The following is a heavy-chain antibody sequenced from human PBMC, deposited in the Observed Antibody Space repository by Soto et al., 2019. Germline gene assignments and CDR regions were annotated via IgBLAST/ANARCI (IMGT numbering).Heavy chain of an antibody. CDR2: IIPIFGTT. J-gene: IGHJ5*02. V-gene: IGHV1-69*06. CDR1: GGTFGSDA. D-gene: IGHD3-22*01. CDR3: ARDRTDSGYYTNWLDP. Sequence: KVSCKASGGTFGSDAITWVRQAPGQGLEWVGRIIPIFGTTNYAQNLQGRVTISADKSTLTSYMELHSLTSDDTALYYCARDRTDSGYYTNWLDPWGQGTQVTVSS.